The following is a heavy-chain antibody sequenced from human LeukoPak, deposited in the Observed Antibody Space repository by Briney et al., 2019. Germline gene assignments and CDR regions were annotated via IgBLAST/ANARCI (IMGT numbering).Heavy chain of an antibody. CDR1: GGSISIGGYY. V-gene: IGHV4-31*03. CDR3: ASAPYYDFWSGYLSPDY. CDR2: IYYSGST. D-gene: IGHD3-3*01. J-gene: IGHJ4*02. Sequence: PSQTLSLTCTVSGGSISIGGYYWSWIRQHPGKGLEWIGYIYYSGSTYYNPSLKSRVTISVDTSKNQFSLKLSSVTAADTAVYYCASAPYYDFWSGYLSPDYWGQGTLVTVSS.